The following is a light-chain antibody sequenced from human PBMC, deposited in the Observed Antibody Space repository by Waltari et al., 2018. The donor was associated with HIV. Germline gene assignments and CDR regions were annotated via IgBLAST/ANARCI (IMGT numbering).Light chain of an antibody. J-gene: IGKJ1*01. CDR2: AAS. CDR3: QQYDTLPWT. Sequence: EIVLTQSPGTLSLSPGERATLSCRASQSVSSSYLAWYQQKPGQAPRLLIYAASSTATDIPARFSGSGSGTDFTLSISRLEPEDFAIYYCQQYDTLPWTFGQGTKVEIK. CDR1: QSVSSSY. V-gene: IGKV3-20*01.